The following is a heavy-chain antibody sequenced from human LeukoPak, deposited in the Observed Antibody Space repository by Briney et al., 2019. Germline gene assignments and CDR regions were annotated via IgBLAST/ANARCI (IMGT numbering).Heavy chain of an antibody. J-gene: IGHJ4*02. CDR1: GCSLSSYY. V-gene: IGHV4-59*01. Sequence: SETLSLTCTVSGCSLSSYYWSWIRQPPGKGLEWIGYIYYSGSTNYNPSLTSRVTMSVDTSKNQFSLKLSSVTAADTAVYYCARYSLYDYVWGSHRQTFAFDYWGQGTLVTVSS. CDR2: IYYSGST. D-gene: IGHD3-16*02. CDR3: ARYSLYDYVWGSHRQTFAFDY.